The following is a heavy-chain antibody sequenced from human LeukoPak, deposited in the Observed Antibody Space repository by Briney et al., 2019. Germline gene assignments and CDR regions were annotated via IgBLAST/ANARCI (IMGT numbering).Heavy chain of an antibody. V-gene: IGHV4-4*07. J-gene: IGHJ4*02. CDR1: GGSISSYY. CDR2: IYNSGST. CDR3: ARSAFLVTAPGLYYFDY. D-gene: IGHD6-13*01. Sequence: PSETLSLTCTVSGGSISSYYWSWIRQPDGKGLEWIGHIYNSGSTNYNPSLKGRVTMSVATSKNQFSLHLSSVTAADTAVYYCARSAFLVTAPGLYYFDYWGQGTLVAVSS.